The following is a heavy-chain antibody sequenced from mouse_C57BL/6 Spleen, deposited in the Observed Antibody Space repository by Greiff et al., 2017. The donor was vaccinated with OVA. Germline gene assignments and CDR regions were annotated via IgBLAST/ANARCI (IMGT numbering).Heavy chain of an antibody. Sequence: QVQLQQSGAELVRPGASVTLSCKASGYTFTDYEMHWVKQTPVHGLEWIGAIDPETGGTAYNQKFKGKAILTADKSSSTAYMELRSLTSEDSAVYYCTRWDSNYRFAYWGQGTLVTVSA. CDR1: GYTFTDYE. D-gene: IGHD2-5*01. J-gene: IGHJ3*01. V-gene: IGHV1-15*01. CDR3: TRWDSNYRFAY. CDR2: IDPETGGT.